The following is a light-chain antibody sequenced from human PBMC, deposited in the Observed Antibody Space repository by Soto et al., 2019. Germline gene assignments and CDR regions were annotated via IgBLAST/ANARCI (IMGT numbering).Light chain of an antibody. CDR2: AAS. CDR1: QSVSSY. J-gene: IGKJ2*01. V-gene: IGKV3-15*01. Sequence: EIVMTQSPATLSVSPGARATLSCRASQSVSSYLAWYQQRPGQAPRLLIYAASTRAIGIPARFSGSGCGTEFTLTISSRLSQDFAVYYCQQYSKWPPYTFGQGTKVEIK. CDR3: QQYSKWPPYT.